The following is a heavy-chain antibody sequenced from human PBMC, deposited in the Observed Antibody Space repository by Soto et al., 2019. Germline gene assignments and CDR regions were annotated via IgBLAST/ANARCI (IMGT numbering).Heavy chain of an antibody. J-gene: IGHJ6*02. CDR3: AGQHPDYSPHNGLDL. V-gene: IGHV4-39*01. Sequence: SETVSLTCTVSGGSISRSGFYLGWIRQPPGKGPEYIGSIYYGGNSYYNPSLESRVALSVETSRNQFYLKFRSVNAADTDVYYCAGQHPDYSPHNGLDLRGQGTEVTVS. CDR1: GGSISRSGFY. CDR2: IYYGGNS. D-gene: IGHD3-16*01.